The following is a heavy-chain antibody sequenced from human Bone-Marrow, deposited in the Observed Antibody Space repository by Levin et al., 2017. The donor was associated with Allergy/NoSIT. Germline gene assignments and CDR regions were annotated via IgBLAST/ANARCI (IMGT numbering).Heavy chain of an antibody. CDR3: ARDENRNGEVLRYFDWLLPAGHNWFDP. D-gene: IGHD3-9*01. Sequence: GESLKISCKASGYTFTSYAMNWVRQAPGQGLEWMGWINTNTGNPTYAQGFTGRFVFSLDTSVSTAYLQISSLKAEDTAVYYCARDENRNGEVLRYFDWLLPAGHNWFDPWGQGTLVTVSS. J-gene: IGHJ5*02. CDR2: INTNTGNP. CDR1: GYTFTSYA. V-gene: IGHV7-4-1*02.